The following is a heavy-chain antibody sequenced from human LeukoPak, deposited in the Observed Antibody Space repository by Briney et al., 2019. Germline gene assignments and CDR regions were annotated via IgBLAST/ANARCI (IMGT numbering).Heavy chain of an antibody. CDR3: ASPTRYDFWSGYFRFDY. J-gene: IGHJ4*02. CDR2: IIPIFGTA. Sequence: GASVKVSCKASGGTFSSYAISWVRQAPGQGLEWMGGIIPIFGTANYAQKFQGRVTITTDESTSTAYMELSSLRSEDTAVYYCASPTRYDFWSGYFRFDYWGQGTLVTVSS. CDR1: GGTFSSYA. V-gene: IGHV1-69*05. D-gene: IGHD3-3*01.